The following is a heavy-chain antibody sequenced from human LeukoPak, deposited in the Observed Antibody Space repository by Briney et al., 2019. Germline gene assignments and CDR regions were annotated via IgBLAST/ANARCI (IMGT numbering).Heavy chain of an antibody. CDR3: GKNRYSGSLSPFDI. CDR2: ISGGGGNT. CDR1: KFAFSSYA. D-gene: IGHD1-26*01. J-gene: IGHJ3*02. Sequence: PGGSLRLTCAASKFAFSSYAMGWVRQAPGKGLEWVSAISGGGGNTYYADSVKGRSTISRDNSKNTLYLQMNSLRAEDTAVYYCGKNRYSGSLSPFDIWGQGTMVTVSS. V-gene: IGHV3-23*01.